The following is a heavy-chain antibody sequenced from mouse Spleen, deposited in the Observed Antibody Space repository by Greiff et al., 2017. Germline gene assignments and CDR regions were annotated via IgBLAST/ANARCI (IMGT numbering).Heavy chain of an antibody. CDR2: ISLKSDNYDT. CDR3: TATVVATPFAY. D-gene: IGHD1-1*01. J-gene: IGHJ3*01. Sequence: EVKLEESGGGLVQPGGSMKLSCVASGFTFSNYWLNWVRQSPGKGLEWVALISLKSDNYDTHYAVSVKGRFTISRDNSKSSVYLQMNNLRAEDTGIYYCTATVVATPFAYWGQGTLDTVSA. V-gene: IGHV6-3*01. CDR1: GFTFSNYW.